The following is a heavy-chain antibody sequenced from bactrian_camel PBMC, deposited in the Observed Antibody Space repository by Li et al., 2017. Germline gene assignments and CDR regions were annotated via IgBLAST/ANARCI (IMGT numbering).Heavy chain of an antibody. CDR1: GYTRSRDS. Sequence: QVQLVESGGGLVQPGRSLRLSCAASGYTRSRDSMSWFRQVPGKEREGVAAITSDRSTRYADSVKGRFTISKDIAKNALYLQMNSLKPEDSAMYYCAAELLGVGWTLAISDCEFGSRGQGTQVTVS. J-gene: IGHJ6*01. D-gene: IGHD5*01. CDR2: ITSDRST. CDR3: AAELLGVGWTLAISDCEFGS. V-gene: IGHV3S53*01.